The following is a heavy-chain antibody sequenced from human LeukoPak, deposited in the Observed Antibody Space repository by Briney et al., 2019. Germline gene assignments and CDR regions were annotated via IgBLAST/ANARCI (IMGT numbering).Heavy chain of an antibody. Sequence: PGGSLRLSCAASGFTFSSYGMHWVRQAPGKGLEWVAFIRYDGSNKYYADSVKGRFTISRDNSKNTLYLQMNSLRAEDTAVYYCAKEYGDYAPHNWFDPWGQGTLVTVSS. CDR2: IRYDGSNK. CDR1: GFTFSSYG. J-gene: IGHJ5*02. D-gene: IGHD4-17*01. CDR3: AKEYGDYAPHNWFDP. V-gene: IGHV3-30*02.